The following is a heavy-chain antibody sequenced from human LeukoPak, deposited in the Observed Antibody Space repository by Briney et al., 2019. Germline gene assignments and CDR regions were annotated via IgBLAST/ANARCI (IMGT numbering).Heavy chain of an antibody. V-gene: IGHV3-30*04. CDR1: GFTFSSYA. J-gene: IGHJ4*02. D-gene: IGHD6-19*01. CDR2: ISYDGSNK. Sequence: PGRSLRLSCAASGFTFSSYAMHWVRQAPGKGREWVAVISYDGSNKYYADSVKGRFTISRDNSKNTLYLQMNSLRAEDTAVYYCARDGLRAYSSGWYGFDYWGQGTLVTVSS. CDR3: ARDGLRAYSSGWYGFDY.